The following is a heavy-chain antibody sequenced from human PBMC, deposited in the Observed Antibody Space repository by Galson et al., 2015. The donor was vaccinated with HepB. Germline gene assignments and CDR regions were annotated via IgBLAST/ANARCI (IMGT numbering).Heavy chain of an antibody. Sequence: SLRLSCAASGFTFSSYAMHWVRQAPGKGLEWVAVISYDGSNKYYADSVKGRFTISRDNSKNTLYLQMNSLRAEDTAVYYCARKSSDYYDSGIDYWGQGTLVTVSS. CDR1: GFTFSSYA. CDR2: ISYDGSNK. D-gene: IGHD3-22*01. CDR3: ARKSSDYYDSGIDY. V-gene: IGHV3-30-3*01. J-gene: IGHJ4*02.